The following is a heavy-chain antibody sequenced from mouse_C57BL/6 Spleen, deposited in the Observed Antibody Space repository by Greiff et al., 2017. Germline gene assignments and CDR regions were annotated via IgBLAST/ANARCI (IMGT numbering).Heavy chain of an antibody. V-gene: IGHV1-54*01. J-gene: IGHJ2*01. CDR3: ARGTAGSRYFDY. CDR1: GYAFTNYL. Sequence: QVQLKESGAELVRPGTSVKVSCKASGYAFTNYLIEWVKQRPGQGLEWIGVINTGSGGPNYNEKFKGKATLSTDKSSSTAYMQLSSLTSEDSAVYFCARGTAGSRYFDYWGQGTTLTVSS. CDR2: INTGSGGP. D-gene: IGHD1-1*01.